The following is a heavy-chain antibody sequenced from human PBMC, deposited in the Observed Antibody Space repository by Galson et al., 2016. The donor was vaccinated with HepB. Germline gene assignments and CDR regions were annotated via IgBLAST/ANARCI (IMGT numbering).Heavy chain of an antibody. D-gene: IGHD6-13*01. CDR2: IIPILGTT. Sequence: SVKVSCKASGDTFSSYAISWVRQAPGQGLEWMGGIIPILGTTNYAQKSQGRVTITADESTSTAYMELSSLRSEDTAVYYCARDPGVAAAGHYNGLDVWGQGTTVTVSS. CDR1: GDTFSSYA. CDR3: ARDPGVAAAGHYNGLDV. J-gene: IGHJ6*02. V-gene: IGHV1-69*13.